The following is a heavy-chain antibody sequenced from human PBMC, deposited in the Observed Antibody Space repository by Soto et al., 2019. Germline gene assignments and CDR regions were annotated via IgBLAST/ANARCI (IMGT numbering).Heavy chain of an antibody. CDR2: ISPANGNT. J-gene: IGHJ5*02. D-gene: IGHD2-15*01. CDR3: ARVVVGATNWFDP. Sequence: ASVKVSCKASGYTFTSYGLSWVRQVPGQGFEWMGWISPANGNTNYAQTLQGRVTMTTDTFTSTAYMELSDLRSDDSAVYYCARVVVGATNWFDPWGQGTLVTVSS. CDR1: GYTFTSYG. V-gene: IGHV1-18*01.